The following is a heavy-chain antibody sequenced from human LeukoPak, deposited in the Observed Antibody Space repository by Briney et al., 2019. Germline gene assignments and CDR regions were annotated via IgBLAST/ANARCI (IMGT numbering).Heavy chain of an antibody. CDR1: GGSTSSSNYY. J-gene: IGHJ4*02. Sequence: PSETLSLTCTVSGGSTSSSNYYWGWIRQPPGKGLEWIGGIHYSGNTYYNPSLKSRVTISVDTSKNQFSLKLSSVTAADTAVYYCARLGAGPTYYDFWSGYSSFYFDYWGQGTLVTVSS. CDR3: ARLGAGPTYYDFWSGYSSFYFDY. CDR2: IHYSGNT. D-gene: IGHD3-3*01. V-gene: IGHV4-39*01.